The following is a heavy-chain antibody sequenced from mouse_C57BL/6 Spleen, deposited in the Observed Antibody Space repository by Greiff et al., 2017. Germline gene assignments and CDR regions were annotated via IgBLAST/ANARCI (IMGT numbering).Heavy chain of an antibody. D-gene: IGHD1-1*01. CDR1: GYAFTNYL. CDR2: INPGSGGT. CDR3: ARGDYGSRLDD. J-gene: IGHJ2*01. Sequence: QVQLQQSGAELVRPGTSVKVSCKASGYAFTNYLIEWVKQRPGQGLEWIGVINPGSGGTNYNEKFKGKATLTADKSSSTAYMQRSSLTSEDSAVYCCARGDYGSRLDDWGQGTTLTVSS. V-gene: IGHV1-54*01.